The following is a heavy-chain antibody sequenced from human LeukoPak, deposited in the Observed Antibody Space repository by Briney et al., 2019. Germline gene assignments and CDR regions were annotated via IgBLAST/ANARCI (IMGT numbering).Heavy chain of an antibody. CDR2: FYYSGSTYST. D-gene: IGHD3-9*01. CDR3: ATHGTGYYNSPGRNWFDP. V-gene: IGHV4-39*01. J-gene: IGHJ5*02. Sequence: PSETLSLTCTVSGASFTSTSYYWGWIRQPPGKGLEWIGSFYYSGSTYSTYSNPSLKSRLTISVDTSKNQFSLRLSSVTAADTAVYYCATHGTGYYNSPGRNWFDPWGQGTLVTVSS. CDR1: GASFTSTSYY.